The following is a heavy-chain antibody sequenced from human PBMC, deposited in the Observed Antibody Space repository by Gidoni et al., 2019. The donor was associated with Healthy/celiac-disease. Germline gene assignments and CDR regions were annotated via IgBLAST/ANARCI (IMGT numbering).Heavy chain of an antibody. J-gene: IGHJ6*02. CDR1: GVTFRSSW. Sequence: EVQLVESGGGWVQPGGSVRLSCAAAGVTFRSSWMSWVRQAPGKGLEWVANIKQDGREKYYVVSVKGRFTISRANAKHSLYLQMNSLRAEDTAVYYCARDRYYYYYGMDVWGQGTTVTVSS. CDR3: ARDRYYYYYGMDV. CDR2: IKQDGREK. V-gene: IGHV3-7*01.